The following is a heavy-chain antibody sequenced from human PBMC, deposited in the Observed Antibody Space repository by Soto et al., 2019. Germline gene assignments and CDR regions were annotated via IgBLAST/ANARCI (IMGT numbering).Heavy chain of an antibody. D-gene: IGHD3-3*01. J-gene: IGHJ3*02. V-gene: IGHV1-2*04. CDR1: GYTFTGYY. CDR3: ARETAEITIFNAFDI. CDR2: INPNSGGT. Sequence: ASVKVSCKASGYTFTGYYMHWVRQAPGQGLEWMGWINPNSGGTNYAQKFQGWVTMTRDTSISTAYMELSSLRSEDTAVYYCARETAEITIFNAFDIWGQGTMVTVSS.